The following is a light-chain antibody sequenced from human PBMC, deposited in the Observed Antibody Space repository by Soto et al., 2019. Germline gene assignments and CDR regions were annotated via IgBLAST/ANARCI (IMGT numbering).Light chain of an antibody. CDR1: QSVSSN. CDR2: GAS. Sequence: EIVMTQSPATLSVSPGERATLSCRASQSVSSNLAWYQQKPGQAPRLLIYGASTRATGIPARFSGSGSGTEFTLTIGSLVSEDFAVYYCQQYNNWPPYTFGQGTKLEIK. CDR3: QQYNNWPPYT. J-gene: IGKJ2*01. V-gene: IGKV3-15*01.